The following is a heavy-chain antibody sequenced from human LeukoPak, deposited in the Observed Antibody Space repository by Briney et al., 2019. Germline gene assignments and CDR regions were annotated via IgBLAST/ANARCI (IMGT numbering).Heavy chain of an antibody. CDR2: IYYSGST. D-gene: IGHD3-10*01. J-gene: IGHJ4*02. CDR1: GDSISSNNYY. Sequence: SETLSLTCTVSGDSISSNNYYWGWIRQPPGKGLEWIGNIYYSGSTYYNPSLKSRVTISLDTSKNQFSLKLSSVTAADTAVYYCARDLYGSGSPHWGQGTLVTVSP. V-gene: IGHV4-39*07. CDR3: ARDLYGSGSPH.